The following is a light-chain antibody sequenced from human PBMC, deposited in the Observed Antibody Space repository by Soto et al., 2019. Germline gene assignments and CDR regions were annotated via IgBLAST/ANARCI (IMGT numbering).Light chain of an antibody. J-gene: IGKJ2*01. V-gene: IGKV1-39*01. Sequence: DIQMTQSPSSLPASVGDRVTITCRASQSISGFLNWYQQKPGKAPKLLIYAASSLQSGVPSRFSGSGSGTDFTLTISSLQPEDFATYYCQQSYSTLGYTFGQGTKLEIK. CDR1: QSISGF. CDR3: QQSYSTLGYT. CDR2: AAS.